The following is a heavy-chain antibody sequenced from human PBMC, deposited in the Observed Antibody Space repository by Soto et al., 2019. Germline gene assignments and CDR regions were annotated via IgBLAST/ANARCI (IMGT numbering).Heavy chain of an antibody. V-gene: IGHV4-39*01. CDR2: INHSGST. CDR3: ARLGGYVSVGYYYLWDS. Sequence: QLQLQESGPGLVKPSETLSLTCRVSDGSMNSDSSYWGWIRQPPGKGPEWIGVINHSGSTYHNLSFKGRVTMSVDASRNQFSLKLTSMTAADTAVYYCARLGGYVSVGYYYLWDSWGQGTLVTVSS. CDR1: DGSMNSDSSY. J-gene: IGHJ4*02. D-gene: IGHD3-22*01.